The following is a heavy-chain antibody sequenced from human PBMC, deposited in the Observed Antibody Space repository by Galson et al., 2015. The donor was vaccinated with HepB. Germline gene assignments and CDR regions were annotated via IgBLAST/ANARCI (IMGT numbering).Heavy chain of an antibody. D-gene: IGHD1-1*01. CDR1: GYTFTRYG. J-gene: IGHJ4*02. Sequence: SVKVSCKASGYTFTRYGISWVRQAPGQGLEWMGWISTYNGNTNYAQNVQGRVTMTTDTSTSTAYMELRSLRAEDTAVYYCANTYDWYGYFDYWGQGTLVTVSS. V-gene: IGHV1-18*01. CDR2: ISTYNGNT. CDR3: ANTYDWYGYFDY.